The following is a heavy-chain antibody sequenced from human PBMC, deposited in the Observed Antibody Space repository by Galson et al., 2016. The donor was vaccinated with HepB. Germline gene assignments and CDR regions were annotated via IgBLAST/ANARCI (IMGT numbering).Heavy chain of an antibody. Sequence: SLRLSCAGSGFTFASYGMNWVRQAPGQGLEWVSYITSSGGATYYTASVKGRFTISRDNAKNSLYLQMNSLRAEDTAVYYCARDIYGPTYFYYYGLDVWGEGTTVTVSA. CDR3: ARDIYGPTYFYYYGLDV. V-gene: IGHV3-48*01. J-gene: IGHJ6*04. CDR1: GFTFASYG. D-gene: IGHD2/OR15-2a*01. CDR2: ITSSGGAT.